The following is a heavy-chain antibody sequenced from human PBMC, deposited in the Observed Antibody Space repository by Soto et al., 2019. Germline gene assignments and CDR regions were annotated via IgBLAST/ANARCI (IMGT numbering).Heavy chain of an antibody. CDR1: GFSLDSYA. CDR2: VSYDGKNI. D-gene: IGHD3-10*01. Sequence: QLVESGGGVVQPGRSLTLSCAASGFSLDSYAMHWVRQAPGKGHEWMAVVSYDGKNIYYADSVKGRFTISKDDSKNTLYLRMSSLTAEDTATYYCARDYGALPCDRSQHWGRGTLVTVSS. V-gene: IGHV3-30*03. J-gene: IGHJ1*01. CDR3: ARDYGALPCDRSQH.